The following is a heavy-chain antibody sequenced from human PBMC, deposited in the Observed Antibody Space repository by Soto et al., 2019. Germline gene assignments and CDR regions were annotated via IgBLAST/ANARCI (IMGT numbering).Heavy chain of an antibody. Sequence: SETLSLTCTVSGGSISSSSYYWGWIRQPPGKGLEWIGSIYYSGSTYYNPSLKSRVTISVDTSKNQFSLKLSSVTAADTAVYYCARHRIHRLSGSRDAFDIWGQGTMVTVS. CDR1: GGSISSSSYY. V-gene: IGHV4-39*01. D-gene: IGHD1-26*01. CDR2: IYYSGST. J-gene: IGHJ3*02. CDR3: ARHRIHRLSGSRDAFDI.